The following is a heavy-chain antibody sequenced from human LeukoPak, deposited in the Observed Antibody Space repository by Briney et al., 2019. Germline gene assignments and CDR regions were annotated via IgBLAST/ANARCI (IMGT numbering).Heavy chain of an antibody. CDR3: VCDFNRNSGY. CDR2: INPDGRAK. Sequence: GGSLRLSCAASGFTFSNFWLSWVRQGPGKGLEWVANINPDGRAKYHVDSVRGRFTISRDNAKNSLFLQMNSLRDEDTAVYYCVCDFNRNSGYWGQGTLVSVSS. CDR1: GFTFSNFW. D-gene: IGHD4-23*01. V-gene: IGHV3-7*01. J-gene: IGHJ4*02.